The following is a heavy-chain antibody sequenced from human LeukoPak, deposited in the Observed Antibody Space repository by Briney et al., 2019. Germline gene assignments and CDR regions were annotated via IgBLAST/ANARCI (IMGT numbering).Heavy chain of an antibody. J-gene: IGHJ2*01. V-gene: IGHV4-59*01. Sequence: ASETLSLTCTVSGGSISSYYWSWIRQPPGKGLEWIGYIYYSGSTNYNPSLKSRVTISVDTSKNQFSLNLRYVTAADTAVYHCAKDHRKAYCGDDCFYYFDLWGRGTLVTVSS. CDR2: IYYSGST. CDR1: GGSISSYY. CDR3: AKDHRKAYCGDDCFYYFDL. D-gene: IGHD2-21*02.